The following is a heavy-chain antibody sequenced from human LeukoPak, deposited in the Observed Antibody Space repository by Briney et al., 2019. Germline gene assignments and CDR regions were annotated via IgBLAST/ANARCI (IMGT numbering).Heavy chain of an antibody. CDR3: VLRFGELLQPPH. CDR2: IYYSGST. V-gene: IGHV4-39*01. J-gene: IGHJ4*02. CDR1: GGSINSSSYY. D-gene: IGHD3-10*01. Sequence: SETLSLTCTVSGGSINSSSYYWGWIRQPPGKGLEWIGSIYYSGSTYYNPSLKSRVTIPVDTSKNQFSLKLSSVTAAVTDVYYCVLRFGELLQPPHWGQGTLVTVSS.